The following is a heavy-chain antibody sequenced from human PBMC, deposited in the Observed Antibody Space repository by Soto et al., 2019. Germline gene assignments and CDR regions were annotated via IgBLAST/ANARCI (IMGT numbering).Heavy chain of an antibody. V-gene: IGHV4-39*01. D-gene: IGHD3-10*01. CDR1: GGSIRSSSYY. CDR2: IYYIGST. J-gene: IGHJ5*02. Sequence: SETRSLTCPVSGGSIRSSSYYWGCIRHPPGQGLEWIVSIYYIGSTYYNPSLKIRVTISVDTSKNQFSLKLSSVTAADTDVYYCERHWRSITMAMGWFDPWGRGTLVTVSS. CDR3: ERHWRSITMAMGWFDP.